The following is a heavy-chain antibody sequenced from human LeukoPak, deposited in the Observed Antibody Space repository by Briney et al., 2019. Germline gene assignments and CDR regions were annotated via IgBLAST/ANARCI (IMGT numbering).Heavy chain of an antibody. Sequence: GASVKVSCKVSGDTLSELTMNWVRQAPGKGLEWMGGFDPGAGEILYAQQFQGRVTMTEDTSTDTAYMELTSLRSEDSGVYFCAAGGIYSLLDYWGQGTLVTVSS. J-gene: IGHJ4*02. V-gene: IGHV1-24*01. CDR2: FDPGAGEI. CDR1: GDTLSELT. CDR3: AAGGIYSLLDY. D-gene: IGHD3-10*01.